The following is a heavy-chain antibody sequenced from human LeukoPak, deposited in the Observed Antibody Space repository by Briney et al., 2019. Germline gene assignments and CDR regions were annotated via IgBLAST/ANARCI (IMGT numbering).Heavy chain of an antibody. CDR1: GFTFNNYG. V-gene: IGHV3-23*01. CDR2: ISNDGGGI. J-gene: IGHJ5*02. Sequence: GGSLRLSCAASGFTFNNYGLIWVRQAPGKGLEWVAAISNDGGGIMYAAFVEGRFTISRDNSKNTLFLQMNSLRAEDTALYYCAKGSTGYFADLWGQETLVTVSS. CDR3: AKGSTGYFADL. D-gene: IGHD3-22*01.